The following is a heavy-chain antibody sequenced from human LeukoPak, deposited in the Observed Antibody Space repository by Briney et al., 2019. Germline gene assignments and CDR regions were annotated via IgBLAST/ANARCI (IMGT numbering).Heavy chain of an antibody. CDR3: ARGPTVHAYYDYAWGSPHRDFDY. D-gene: IGHD3-16*01. J-gene: IGHJ4*02. CDR1: GGSFSNYY. V-gene: IGHV4-34*01. CDR2: INHSGRS. Sequence: SETLSLTCAVYGGSFSNYYWNWIRQPPGKGLEWIGEINHSGRSNYNPALKSRVTISVDTSRNQFSLRLNSVTAADTAVYYCARGPTVHAYYDYAWGSPHRDFDYWGQGILVTVSS.